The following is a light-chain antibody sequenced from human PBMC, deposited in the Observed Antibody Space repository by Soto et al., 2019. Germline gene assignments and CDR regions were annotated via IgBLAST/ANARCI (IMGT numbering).Light chain of an antibody. CDR1: SSDVGDYNS. CDR2: EDS. Sequence: QSALTQPASVSGSPGQSITISCTGTSSDVGDYNSVSWYQQHPGKAPKLMIYEDSNRPSGVSNRFSGSKSGNTASLTISGLQAEDEADYYCSSYTTSSPLVFGGGTKPPVL. J-gene: IGLJ2*01. V-gene: IGLV2-14*01. CDR3: SSYTTSSPLV.